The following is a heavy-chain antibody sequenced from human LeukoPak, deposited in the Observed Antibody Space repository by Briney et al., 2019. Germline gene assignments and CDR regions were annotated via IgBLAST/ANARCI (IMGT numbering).Heavy chain of an antibody. Sequence: SVKVSCKASGGTFSSYAISWVRQAPGQGLEWMGRIIPILGIANYAQKFQGRVTITADKSTSTAYMELSSLRSEDTAVYYCAGGGYCSSTSCYSSWFDPWGQGTLVTVSS. CDR1: GGTFSSYA. CDR2: IIPILGIA. D-gene: IGHD2-2*01. CDR3: AGGGYCSSTSCYSSWFDP. V-gene: IGHV1-69*04. J-gene: IGHJ5*02.